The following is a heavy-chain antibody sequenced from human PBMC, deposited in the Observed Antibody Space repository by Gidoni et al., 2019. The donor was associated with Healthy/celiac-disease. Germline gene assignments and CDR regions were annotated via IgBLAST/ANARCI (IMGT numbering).Heavy chain of an antibody. CDR1: GFNFISDA. Sequence: EVQLVESGGGLVKPGGSLRHSCSASGFNFISDAMHWVRQAPGKGLEYVSAISSNGGSTYYADSVKGRFTISRDNSKNTLYLQMSSLRAEDTAVYYCVKAMYYYDSSGHQYYFDYWGQGTLVTVSS. CDR2: ISSNGGST. D-gene: IGHD3-22*01. CDR3: VKAMYYYDSSGHQYYFDY. V-gene: IGHV3-64D*09. J-gene: IGHJ4*02.